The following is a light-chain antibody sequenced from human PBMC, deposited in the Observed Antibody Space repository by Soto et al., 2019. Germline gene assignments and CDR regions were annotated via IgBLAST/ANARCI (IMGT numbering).Light chain of an antibody. J-gene: IGKJ2*01. V-gene: IGKV3-15*01. Sequence: EIVMTQSPATLSVSPGERATLSCRASQSISTNLAWYQQKPGQAPRLLMYGASTRATGIPATFSGSGSWTEFTLTITSLQSEDFAVYDCQQYNSWPPYTFVQGTKLEIK. CDR1: QSISTN. CDR3: QQYNSWPPYT. CDR2: GAS.